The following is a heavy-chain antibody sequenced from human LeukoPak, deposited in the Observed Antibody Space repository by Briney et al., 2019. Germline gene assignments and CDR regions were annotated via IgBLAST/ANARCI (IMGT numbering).Heavy chain of an antibody. V-gene: IGHV3-7*03. Sequence: TGGSLRLSCAASGFTFSDNLMTWVRQAPGKGLEWVATIKQDGSEKYYADSVRGRLTISRVNAENSLYLQMNSLRAEDTAVYHCTRGGYSTSWYWIYWGQGTLVTVSS. J-gene: IGHJ4*02. CDR3: TRGGYSTSWYWIY. CDR2: IKQDGSEK. D-gene: IGHD2-2*01. CDR1: GFTFSDNL.